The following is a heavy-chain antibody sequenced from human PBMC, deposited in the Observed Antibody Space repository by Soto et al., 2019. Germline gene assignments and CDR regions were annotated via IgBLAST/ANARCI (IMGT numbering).Heavy chain of an antibody. CDR3: ARQRLWYSSSSDYYYGMDV. D-gene: IGHD6-6*01. J-gene: IGHJ6*02. CDR2: IDPSDSYT. Sequence: PGESLKISCKGSGYSFTSYWISWVRQMPGKGLEWMGRIDPSDSYTNYSPSFQGHVTISADKSISTAYLQWSSPKASDTAMYYCARQRLWYSSSSDYYYGMDVWGQGTTVTVSS. V-gene: IGHV5-10-1*01. CDR1: GYSFTSYW.